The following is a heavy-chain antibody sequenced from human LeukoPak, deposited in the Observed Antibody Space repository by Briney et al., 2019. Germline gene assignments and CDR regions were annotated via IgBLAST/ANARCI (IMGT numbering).Heavy chain of an antibody. Sequence: GASVKVSCKASGYTFTGYYMHWVRQAPGQGLEWMGWINPNSGGTNYAQKFQGRVTMTRDTSISTAYMELSRLRSDVTAVYYCARARRIAAAGTNPGDYWGQGTLVTVSS. V-gene: IGHV1-2*02. CDR3: ARARRIAAAGTNPGDY. CDR2: INPNSGGT. J-gene: IGHJ4*02. CDR1: GYTFTGYY. D-gene: IGHD6-13*01.